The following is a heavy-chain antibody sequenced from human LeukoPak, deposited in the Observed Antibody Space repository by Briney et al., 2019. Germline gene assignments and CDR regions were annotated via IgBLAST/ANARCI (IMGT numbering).Heavy chain of an antibody. V-gene: IGHV4-34*01. CDR3: ARDGWFGESYY. CDR1: GGSFSGYY. CDR2: INHSGST. D-gene: IGHD3-10*01. Sequence: SETLSLTCAVYGGSFSGYYWSWIRQPPGKGLEWIGEINHSGSTNYNPSLKSRVTISVDTSKNQFSLKLSSVTAADTAVYYCARDGWFGESYYWGQGTLVTVSS. J-gene: IGHJ4*02.